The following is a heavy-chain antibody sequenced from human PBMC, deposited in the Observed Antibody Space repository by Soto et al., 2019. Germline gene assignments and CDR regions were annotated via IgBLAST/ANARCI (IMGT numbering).Heavy chain of an antibody. J-gene: IGHJ5*02. CDR2: IYPGDSDT. D-gene: IGHD1-7*01. CDR3: ARQGSTGTTGGNWFDP. Sequence: PGESLKISCQGSGYSFTSYWIGWVRQMPGKGLEWMGIIYPGDSDTRYSPSFQGQVTISADKSISTAYLQWSSLKASDTAMYYCARQGSTGTTGGNWFDPWGQGTLVTVSS. CDR1: GYSFTSYW. V-gene: IGHV5-51*01.